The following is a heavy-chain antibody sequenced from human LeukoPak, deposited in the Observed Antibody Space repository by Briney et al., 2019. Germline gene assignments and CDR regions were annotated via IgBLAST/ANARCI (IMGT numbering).Heavy chain of an antibody. D-gene: IGHD3-22*01. CDR1: GFTFSSYA. V-gene: IGHV3-23*01. CDR3: AKGAYSSCYYSAMDV. Sequence: PGGSLRLSCAASGFTFSSYAMSWVRQAPGKGLKWVSVISSDGGSTYYAGSVKRRFTISTDNSKNTLYLQMKSLRAEDTAVYSSAKGAYSSCYYSAMDVWGQGTTVTVSS. CDR2: ISSDGGST. J-gene: IGHJ6*02.